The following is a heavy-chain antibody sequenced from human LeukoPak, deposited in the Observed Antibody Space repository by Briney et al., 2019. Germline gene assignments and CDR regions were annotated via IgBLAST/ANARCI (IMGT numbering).Heavy chain of an antibody. D-gene: IGHD6-13*01. Sequence: PSETLSLTCAVYGGSFSGYYWSWIRQPPGKGLEWIGEINHSGSTNYNPSLKSRVTISVDTSKNQFSLKLSSVTAADTAVYYCARDPYSSSWYDYFDYWGQGTLVTVSP. CDR3: ARDPYSSSWYDYFDY. CDR1: GGSFSGYY. J-gene: IGHJ4*02. CDR2: INHSGST. V-gene: IGHV4-34*01.